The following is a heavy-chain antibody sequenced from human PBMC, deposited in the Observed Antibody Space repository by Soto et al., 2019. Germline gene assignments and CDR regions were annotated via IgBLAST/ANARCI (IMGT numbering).Heavy chain of an antibody. CDR2: INHSGST. V-gene: IGHV4-34*01. J-gene: IGHJ4*02. Sequence: SETLSLTCAVYGGSFSGYSWTWIRQPPGTGLEWIGEINHSGSTNYNPSLKSRVTISVDTSKNQFSLKLSSVTAADTAVYYCARETGGYDYWGQGTLVTVSS. D-gene: IGHD5-12*01. CDR1: GGSFSGYS. CDR3: ARETGGYDY.